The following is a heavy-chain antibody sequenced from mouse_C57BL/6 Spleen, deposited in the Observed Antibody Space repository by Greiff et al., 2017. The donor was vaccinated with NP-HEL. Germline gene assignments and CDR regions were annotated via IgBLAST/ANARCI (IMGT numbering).Heavy chain of an antibody. J-gene: IGHJ2*01. Sequence: EVHLVESGGGLVKPGGSLKLSCAASGFTFSDSGMHWVRQAPEKGLEWVAYISSGSSTIYYADTLKGRFTFSRDNATNTLFLHITRLRSEDTAIYYCARGAGTGCFDYWGQGTTLTVSS. D-gene: IGHD4-1*01. CDR3: ARGAGTGCFDY. V-gene: IGHV5-17*01. CDR1: GFTFSDSG. CDR2: ISSGSSTI.